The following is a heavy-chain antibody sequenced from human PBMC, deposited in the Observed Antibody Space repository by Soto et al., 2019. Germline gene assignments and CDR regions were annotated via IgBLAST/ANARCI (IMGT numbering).Heavy chain of an antibody. CDR2: ILYDGSNK. Sequence: PGGSLRLSCAASGFTFSSYIMQWVRQAPGKGLEWVAVILYDGSNKYYADSVKGRFSISRDNSKNTLYLQMNSLRDEDTAVYYCARDDEGGSYCDLGYWGQGTQVTVSS. J-gene: IGHJ4*02. V-gene: IGHV3-30-3*01. D-gene: IGHD3-10*01. CDR1: GFTFSSYI. CDR3: ARDDEGGSYCDLGY.